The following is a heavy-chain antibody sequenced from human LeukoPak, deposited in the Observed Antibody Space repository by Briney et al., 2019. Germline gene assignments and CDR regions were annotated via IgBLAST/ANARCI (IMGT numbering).Heavy chain of an antibody. J-gene: IGHJ5*02. D-gene: IGHD4-17*01. CDR2: ISWNSGGI. CDR1: GFTFDDYA. V-gene: IGHV3-9*01. Sequence: LTGRSLRLSCAASGFTFDDYAMHWVRQAPGKGLEWVSGISWNSGGIGYADSVKGRFTISRDNAKNSLYLQMNSLRAEDTALYYCAKANTYTVTTSDWFDPWGQGTLVTVSS. CDR3: AKANTYTVTTSDWFDP.